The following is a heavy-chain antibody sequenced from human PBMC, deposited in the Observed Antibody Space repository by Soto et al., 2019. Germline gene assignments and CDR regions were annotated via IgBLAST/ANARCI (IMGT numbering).Heavy chain of an antibody. CDR3: ARDGHGMDV. Sequence: PLETLSLTCTVSGGSVSTGSYDWSWIRQPPGKGLEWIGKIFFTGSAHYNPSLRNRVTMSVDTSKDQFSLTLTSVTAADTAVYYCARDGHGMDVWGQGTTV. CDR2: IFFTGSA. CDR1: GGSVSTGSYD. J-gene: IGHJ6*02. V-gene: IGHV4-61*01.